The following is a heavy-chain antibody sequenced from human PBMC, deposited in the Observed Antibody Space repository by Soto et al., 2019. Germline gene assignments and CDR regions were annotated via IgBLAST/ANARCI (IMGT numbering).Heavy chain of an antibody. Sequence: EVQLVESGGGLVQPGGSLRLSCAASGFTFRSSWMYWVRQTPGKGPVWVSCINGDGSVIYYADSVKGRFTISRDNARDTLYLQMNSLTTEDSAVYCCVRDIRWGQGTLVSVSS. J-gene: IGHJ4*02. CDR1: GFTFRSSW. CDR2: INGDGSVI. V-gene: IGHV3-74*01. CDR3: VRDIR.